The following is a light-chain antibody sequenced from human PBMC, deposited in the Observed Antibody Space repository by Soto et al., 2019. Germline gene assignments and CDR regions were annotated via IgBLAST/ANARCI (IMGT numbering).Light chain of an antibody. Sequence: GDRVPIPCRASQSIGSWSAWYQQKPGKAPKLLIHDASSLQSGVPSRFSGSGSGTEFTLTISSLQPDDFATFYCQQYSSYSWTFGQGTKVDIK. CDR2: DAS. CDR1: QSIGSW. J-gene: IGKJ1*01. V-gene: IGKV1-5*01. CDR3: QQYSSYSWT.